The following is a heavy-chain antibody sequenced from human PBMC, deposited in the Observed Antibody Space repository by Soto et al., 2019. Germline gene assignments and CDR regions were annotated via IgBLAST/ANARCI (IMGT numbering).Heavy chain of an antibody. J-gene: IGHJ5*02. CDR1: GGSISSYY. CDR3: ARVGAGYSGYDYVWFDP. Sequence: QVQLQESGPGLVKPSETLSLTCTVSGGSISSYYWSWIRQPPGKGLEWIGYIYYSGSTNYNPSLKSRVTISVDTSKNQFSLKLSSVTAADTAVYYCARVGAGYSGYDYVWFDPWGQGTLVTVSS. V-gene: IGHV4-59*01. D-gene: IGHD5-12*01. CDR2: IYYSGST.